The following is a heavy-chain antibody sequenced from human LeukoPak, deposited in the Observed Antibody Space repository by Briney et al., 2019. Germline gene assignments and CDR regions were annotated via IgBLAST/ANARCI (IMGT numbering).Heavy chain of an antibody. D-gene: IGHD1-26*01. Sequence: ASVKVSCKASGYTFTGYYMHWVRQAPGQGLEWTGWINPNSGGTNYAQKFQGRVTMTRDTSISTAYMELSRLRSDDTAVYYCARSPPTIVGAPPQIDYWGQGTLVTVSS. CDR2: INPNSGGT. CDR1: GYTFTGYY. V-gene: IGHV1-2*02. J-gene: IGHJ4*02. CDR3: ARSPPTIVGAPPQIDY.